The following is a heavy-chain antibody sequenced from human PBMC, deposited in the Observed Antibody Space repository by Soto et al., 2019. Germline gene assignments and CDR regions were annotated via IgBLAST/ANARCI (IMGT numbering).Heavy chain of an antibody. D-gene: IGHD3-9*01. CDR2: IYYSGST. CDR1: CGSVSSGSYY. J-gene: IGHJ4*02. Sequence: SETLSLTCTVSCGSVSSGSYYWSWIRQPPGKGLEWIGYIYYSGSTNYNPSLKSRVTISVDTSKNQFSLKLSSVTAADTAVYYCARVRYFDWSNIDYWGQGTLVTVSS. V-gene: IGHV4-61*01. CDR3: ARVRYFDWSNIDY.